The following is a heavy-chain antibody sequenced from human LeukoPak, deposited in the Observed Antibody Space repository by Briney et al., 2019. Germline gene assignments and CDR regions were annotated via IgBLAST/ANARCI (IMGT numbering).Heavy chain of an antibody. CDR3: ARYLDNNGMGWQSSDVGDYYCYVDV. CDR1: RGSICSYY. D-gene: IGHD1-14*01. V-gene: IGHV4-59*08. CDR2: IYYSGST. Sequence: PSETLSLTCTDPRGSICSYYASWIRQPPGKGLEWIGYIYYSGSTNYNPSLKSRVTISVDTSKNQFSLKMSSVTAADTAVYYCARYLDNNGMGWQSSDVGDYYCYVDVWGKGTTVTVSS. J-gene: IGHJ6*03.